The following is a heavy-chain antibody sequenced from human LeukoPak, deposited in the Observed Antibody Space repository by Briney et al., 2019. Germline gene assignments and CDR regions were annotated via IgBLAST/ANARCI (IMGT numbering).Heavy chain of an antibody. J-gene: IGHJ4*02. D-gene: IGHD4-23*01. V-gene: IGHV1-24*01. CDR3: ATYFDCGGDSPVYSY. CDR2: FDPEDGET. Sequence: ASVKVSCKVSGYTLTELSMHWVRQAPGKGLEWMGGFDPEDGETNYAQKFQGRVTMTEDTSTDKAYMELSSLRSDDPAVYYCATYFDCGGDSPVYSYWGQGTLVTVSS. CDR1: GYTLTELS.